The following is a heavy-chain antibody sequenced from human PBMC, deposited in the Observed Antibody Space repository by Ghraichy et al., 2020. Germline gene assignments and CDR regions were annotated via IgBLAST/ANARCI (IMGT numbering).Heavy chain of an antibody. CDR2: IYYSGST. J-gene: IGHJ3*02. V-gene: IGHV4-59*01. Sequence: SETLSLTCTVSGGSISSYYWSWIRQPPGKGLEWIGYIYYSGSTNYNPSLKSRVTISVDTSKNQFSLKLSSVTAADTAVYYCAREYLWGELNGPFDIWGRGTSVTVSS. CDR3: AREYLWGELNGPFDI. CDR1: GGSISSYY. D-gene: IGHD3-16*01.